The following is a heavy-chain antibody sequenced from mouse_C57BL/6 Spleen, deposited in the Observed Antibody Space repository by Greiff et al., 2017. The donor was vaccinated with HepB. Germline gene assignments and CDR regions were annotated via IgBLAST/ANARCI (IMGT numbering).Heavy chain of an antibody. CDR1: GYSITSGYY. J-gene: IGHJ3*01. D-gene: IGHD2-4*01. CDR3: ARAYDYDGAWFAY. Sequence: EVQLQQSGPGLVKPSQSLSLTCSVTGYSITSGYYWNWIRQFPGNKLEWMGYISYDGSNNYKPSLKNRISITRDTSKNQFFLKLNSVTTEDKATYYCARAYDYDGAWFAYWGQGTLVTVSA. CDR2: ISYDGSN. V-gene: IGHV3-6*01.